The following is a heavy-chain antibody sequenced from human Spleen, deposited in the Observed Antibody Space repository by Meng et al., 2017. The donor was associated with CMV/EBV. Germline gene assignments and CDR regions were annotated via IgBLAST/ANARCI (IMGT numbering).Heavy chain of an antibody. D-gene: IGHD5-24*01. CDR2: LYHSGST. CDR1: GGSISSSNW. CDR3: ARASRDGYNYGGESDY. V-gene: IGHV4-4*02. Sequence: SETLSLTCAVSGGSISSSNWWSWVRQPPGKGLEWIGELYHSGSTNYNPSLKSRVTISVDKSKNQFSLKLSSVTAADTAVYYCARASRDGYNYGGESDYWGQGTLVTVSS. J-gene: IGHJ4*02.